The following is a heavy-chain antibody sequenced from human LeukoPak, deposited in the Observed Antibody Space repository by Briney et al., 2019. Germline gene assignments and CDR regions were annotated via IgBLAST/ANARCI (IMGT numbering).Heavy chain of an antibody. D-gene: IGHD2-2*01. CDR2: IYSSGST. CDR3: ARGQYHLLYWYFDL. CDR1: GGSISSYY. Sequence: PSETLSLTCTVSGGSISSYYWSWIRQPAGKGLEWIGRIYSSGSTNYNPSLKSRVTMSVDTSKNQFSLKLSSVTAADTAVYYCARGQYHLLYWYFDLWGRGTLVAVSS. J-gene: IGHJ2*01. V-gene: IGHV4-4*07.